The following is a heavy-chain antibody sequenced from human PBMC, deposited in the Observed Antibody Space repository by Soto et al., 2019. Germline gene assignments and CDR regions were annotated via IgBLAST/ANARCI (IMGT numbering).Heavy chain of an antibody. Sequence: GSLRLSCNCSGFMFSEHAMPWVRQAPGKGLEWVGFIRNTPYGGTTDYAASVRGRFTISRDDSESIAYLQMNSLKTEDSGVYYCSRGSFGYYGPWGPGTLVTVSS. CDR2: IRNTPYGGTT. D-gene: IGHD2-2*03. V-gene: IGHV3-49*04. J-gene: IGHJ5*02. CDR1: GFMFSEHA. CDR3: SRGSFGYYGP.